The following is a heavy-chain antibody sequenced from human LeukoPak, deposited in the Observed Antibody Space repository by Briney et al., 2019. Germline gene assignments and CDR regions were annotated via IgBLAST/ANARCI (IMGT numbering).Heavy chain of an antibody. CDR3: ARGKTSQNIVTRKTYNWFDP. CDR2: ISRTSNYI. J-gene: IGHJ5*02. CDR1: GFTFSSYN. Sequence: PGGSLRLSCAASGFTFSSYNMNWVRQAPGEGLEGVSSISRTSNYIYYADSVKGRFTISRDNAKNSLYLQMKSLRAEDTAVYYCARGKTSQNIVTRKTYNWFDPWGQGTLVTVSS. V-gene: IGHV3-21*01. D-gene: IGHD2/OR15-2a*01.